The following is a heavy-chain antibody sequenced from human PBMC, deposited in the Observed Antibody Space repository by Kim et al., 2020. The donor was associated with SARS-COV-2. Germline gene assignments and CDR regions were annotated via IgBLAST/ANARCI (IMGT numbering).Heavy chain of an antibody. Sequence: GGSLRLSCAASGFTFSNYWMYWVRQAPGKGLVWVSRIKTDGTITNYADSVKGRFIVSRDNTKNTLYLQMNSLRAEDTAVYYCGANLDTGYWGQGTLVTVSS. V-gene: IGHV3-74*01. CDR3: GANLDTGY. CDR2: IKTDGTIT. CDR1: GFTFSNYW. J-gene: IGHJ4*02. D-gene: IGHD3-3*01.